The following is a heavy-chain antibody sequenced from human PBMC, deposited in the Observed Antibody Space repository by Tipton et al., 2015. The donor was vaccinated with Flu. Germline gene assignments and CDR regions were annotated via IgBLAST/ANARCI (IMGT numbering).Heavy chain of an antibody. CDR1: GFTFSNYW. J-gene: IGHJ4*02. CDR3: ASPLLWFGELLQDY. D-gene: IGHD3-10*01. V-gene: IGHV3-74*01. CDR2: INSDGSSI. Sequence: SLRLSCAASGFTFSNYWMHWVRQAPGKGLVWVSRINSDGSSISYADSVKGRFTISRDNAKNTLYLQMNSLRAEDTAIYYCASPLLWFGELLQDYWGQGTLVTVSS.